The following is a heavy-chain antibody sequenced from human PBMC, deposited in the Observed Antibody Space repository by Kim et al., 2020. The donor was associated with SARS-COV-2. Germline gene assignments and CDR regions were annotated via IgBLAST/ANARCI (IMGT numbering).Heavy chain of an antibody. CDR2: INAGNGNT. CDR3: ARDSWDYGDYVYYYYGMDV. J-gene: IGHJ6*02. V-gene: IGHV1-3*01. Sequence: ASVKVSCKASGYTFTSYAMHWVRQAPGQRLEWMGWINAGNGNTKYSQKFQGRVTITRDTSASTAYMELSSLRSEDTPVYYCARDSWDYGDYVYYYYGMDVWGQGTTVTVSS. D-gene: IGHD4-17*01. CDR1: GYTFTSYA.